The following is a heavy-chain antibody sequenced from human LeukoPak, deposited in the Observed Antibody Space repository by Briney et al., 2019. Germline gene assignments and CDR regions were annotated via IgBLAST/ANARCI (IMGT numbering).Heavy chain of an antibody. D-gene: IGHD3-3*01. V-gene: IGHV3-9*01. J-gene: IGHJ4*02. CDR1: GFTFDDYA. CDR2: ISWNSGSI. Sequence: PGGSLRLSCAASGFTFDDYAMHWVRQAPGKGLEWVSGISWNSGSIGYADSVKGRFTISRDNAKNSLYLQMNSLRAEDTAVYYCATNRFLEWLLAYFDYWGQGTLVTVSS. CDR3: ATNRFLEWLLAYFDY.